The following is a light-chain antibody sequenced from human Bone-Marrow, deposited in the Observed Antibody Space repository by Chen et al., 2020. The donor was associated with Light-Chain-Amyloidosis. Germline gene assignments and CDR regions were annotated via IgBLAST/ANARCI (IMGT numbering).Light chain of an antibody. V-gene: IGLV3-21*04. CDR3: QVWDGLLDHVV. Sequence: SYALSQPPSVSVAPGDTATLTCGGNKIGIKSVHWYHQKPGQAPVLVVYYDTERPSGIPGRFSGSNSGNTATLTISRVEAGDEADYYCQVWDGLLDHVVFGGGTRLTVL. J-gene: IGLJ2*01. CDR2: YDT. CDR1: KIGIKS.